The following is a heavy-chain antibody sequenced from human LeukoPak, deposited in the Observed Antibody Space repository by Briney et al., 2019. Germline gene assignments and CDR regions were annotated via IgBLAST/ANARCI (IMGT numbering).Heavy chain of an antibody. Sequence: SETLSLTCTVSGASISSSSYYWGWIRQPPGKGLEWIGSIYYSGSTYYNPSLKSRVTISVDTSKNQFSLKLSSVTAADTAVYYCARGIFSSWYYYYYMDVWGKGTTVTVSS. CDR2: IYYSGST. V-gene: IGHV4-39*07. CDR3: ARGIFSSWYYYYYMDV. J-gene: IGHJ6*03. CDR1: GASISSSSYY. D-gene: IGHD6-13*01.